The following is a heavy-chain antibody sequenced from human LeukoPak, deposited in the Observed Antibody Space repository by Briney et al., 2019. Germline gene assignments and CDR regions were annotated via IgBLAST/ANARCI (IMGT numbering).Heavy chain of an antibody. CDR3: AKDRGYYYDSSGYYGDY. Sequence: GGSLRLSCAASGFTFSSHAMSWVRQAPGKGLEWVSAISGSGGSSYYADSVKGRFTISRDNSKNTLYLQMNSLRAEDTAVYYCAKDRGYYYDSSGYYGDYWGQGTLVTVSS. CDR1: GFTFSSHA. J-gene: IGHJ4*02. V-gene: IGHV3-23*01. D-gene: IGHD3-22*01. CDR2: ISGSGGSS.